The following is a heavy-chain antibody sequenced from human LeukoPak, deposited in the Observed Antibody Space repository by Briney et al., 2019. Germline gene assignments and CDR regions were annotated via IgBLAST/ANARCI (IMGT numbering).Heavy chain of an antibody. CDR2: IYHSGST. CDR1: GGSISSGGYS. V-gene: IGHV4-30-2*01. CDR3: ARGLTYCGGDCYPNWFDP. Sequence: SETLPLTCTVSGGSISSGGYSWSWIRQPPGKGLEWIGYIYHSGSTYYNPSLKSRVTISVDRSKNQFSLKLSSVTAADTAVYYCARGLTYCGGDCYPNWFDPWGQGTLVTVSS. J-gene: IGHJ5*02. D-gene: IGHD2-21*02.